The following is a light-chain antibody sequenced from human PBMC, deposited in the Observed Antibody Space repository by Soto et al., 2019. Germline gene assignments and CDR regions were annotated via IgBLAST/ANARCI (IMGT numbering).Light chain of an antibody. CDR2: RVS. V-gene: IGKV2-30*01. Sequence: DVVLTQSPLSLPVNFGQPAPISCRSSKSLVYSDGNTHLSWFHQRPGQSPRRLIYRVSSRDSGVPDRFGGSGSGTDFTLEISRVEAEDVGIYFCTQGTHWPRTFGQGTKVEVK. J-gene: IGKJ1*01. CDR3: TQGTHWPRT. CDR1: KSLVYSDGNTH.